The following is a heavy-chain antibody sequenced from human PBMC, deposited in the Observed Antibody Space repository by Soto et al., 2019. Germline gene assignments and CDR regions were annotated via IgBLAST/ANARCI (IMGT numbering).Heavy chain of an antibody. Sequence: QVQLVESGGGVVQPGRSLRLSCAASGFTISSYGRHWVRQAPGKGLEWVAVISYDGSNKYYADSVKGRFTISRDNSKNTLYLQMNSLRAEDTAVYYCAKAAGTAYYYYGMDVWGQGTTVTVSS. J-gene: IGHJ6*02. V-gene: IGHV3-30*18. CDR1: GFTISSYG. CDR2: ISYDGSNK. CDR3: AKAAGTAYYYYGMDV. D-gene: IGHD6-19*01.